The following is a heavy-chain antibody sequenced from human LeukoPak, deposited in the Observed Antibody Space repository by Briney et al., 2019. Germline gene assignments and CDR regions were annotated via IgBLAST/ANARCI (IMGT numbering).Heavy chain of an antibody. J-gene: IGHJ4*02. V-gene: IGHV1-46*01. CDR2: INPSGGST. D-gene: IGHD3-22*01. Sequence: ASVKVSCKASGYTFTSYYMHWVRQAPGQGLEWMAIINPSGGSTRYAQKFQGRVTMTRDTSTSTVYMELSSLRSEDTAVYYCARDHRPSYDSSDYYYPGDYWGQGTLVTVSS. CDR3: ARDHRPSYDSSDYYYPGDY. CDR1: GYTFTSYY.